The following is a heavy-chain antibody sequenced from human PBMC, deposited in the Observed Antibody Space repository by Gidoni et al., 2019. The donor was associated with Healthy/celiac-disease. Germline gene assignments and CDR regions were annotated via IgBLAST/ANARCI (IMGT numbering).Heavy chain of an antibody. D-gene: IGHD2-15*01. CDR1: GGSFSGYY. CDR2: INHSGST. Sequence: QVQLQQWGAGLLTHSETLSLTCAVYGGSFSGYYCSWIRQPPGKGLEWIGEINHSGSTNYNPSLKSRVTISVDTSKNQFSLKLSSVTAADTAVYYCARGRGHFGYCSGGSCYYFDYWGQGTLVTVSS. CDR3: ARGRGHFGYCSGGSCYYFDY. J-gene: IGHJ4*02. V-gene: IGHV4-34*01.